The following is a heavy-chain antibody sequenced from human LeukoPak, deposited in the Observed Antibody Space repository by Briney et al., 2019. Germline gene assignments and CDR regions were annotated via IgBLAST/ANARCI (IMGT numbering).Heavy chain of an antibody. V-gene: IGHV3-23*01. CDR3: PKAGCSSNTCYDAFDI. J-gene: IGHJ3*02. D-gene: IGHD2-2*01. CDR1: GFTFTSDA. CDR2: ICKSGGGT. Sequence: GGSLRLSCAPSGFTFTSDAMSSVPQAPGKGLEWVSGICKSGGGTDSADSVRGRFTISRDNSKNTLFLHMNILRPQTTAVYYGPKAGCSSNTCYDAFDIWGQGTMVTVAS.